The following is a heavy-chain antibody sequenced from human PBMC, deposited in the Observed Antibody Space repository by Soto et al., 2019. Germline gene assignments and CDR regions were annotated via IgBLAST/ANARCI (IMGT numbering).Heavy chain of an antibody. CDR2: LSRNSGSI. V-gene: IGHV3-9*01. Sequence: EVQLVESGGGLVQPGRSLRLSCAASGFTFENYAMHWVRQAPGKGLEWVSGLSRNSGSIGYADSVKGRFTISRDNAKKSLYLQMNDLTPDDTALYYCAQAKGLIATSHFDSWGQGTLVTVSS. CDR1: GFTFENYA. J-gene: IGHJ4*02. CDR3: AQAKGLIATSHFDS. D-gene: IGHD3-16*02.